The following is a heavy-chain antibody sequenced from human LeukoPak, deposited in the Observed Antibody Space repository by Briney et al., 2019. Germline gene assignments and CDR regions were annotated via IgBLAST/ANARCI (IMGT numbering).Heavy chain of an antibody. CDR1: GFTFSSFW. Sequence: GGSLRLSCAASGFTFSSFWMSWVRRAPGKGLEWVANIKQDGSEKNYVDSVKGRFTISRDNAKNSLYLQMNSLRAEDTAVYYCAGGSGSIFDSWGQRTLVTVSS. CDR2: IKQDGSEK. CDR3: AGGSGSIFDS. V-gene: IGHV3-7*01. D-gene: IGHD6-19*01. J-gene: IGHJ4*02.